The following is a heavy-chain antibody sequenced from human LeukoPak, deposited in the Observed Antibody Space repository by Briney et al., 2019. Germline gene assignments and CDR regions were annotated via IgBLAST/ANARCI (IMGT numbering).Heavy chain of an antibody. CDR1: GGTFSSYA. V-gene: IGHV1-69*13. Sequence: SVKVSCKASGGTFSSYAISWVRQAPGQGLEWMGGIIPIFGTANYAQKFQGRVTITADESTSTAYMELSSLRSEDTAVYYCARSLSGYDLGDYYYGMDVWGKGTTVTVSS. D-gene: IGHD5-12*01. CDR3: ARSLSGYDLGDYYYGMDV. J-gene: IGHJ6*04. CDR2: IIPIFGTA.